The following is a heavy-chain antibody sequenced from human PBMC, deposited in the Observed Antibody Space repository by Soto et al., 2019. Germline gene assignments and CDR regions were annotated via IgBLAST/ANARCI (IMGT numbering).Heavy chain of an antibody. J-gene: IGHJ4*02. CDR2: SSYDGRET. Sequence: LRLSCAASDFDFSSYGIHWVRQAPGKGLEWVAASSYDGRETFYADSAKGRFTVSKEMSKNTAFLQMNALRHEDTAVYFCARDSGWPILNVDNWGQGTPVTVSS. CDR1: DFDFSSYG. D-gene: IGHD3-10*01. CDR3: ARDSGWPILNVDN. V-gene: IGHV3-30*03.